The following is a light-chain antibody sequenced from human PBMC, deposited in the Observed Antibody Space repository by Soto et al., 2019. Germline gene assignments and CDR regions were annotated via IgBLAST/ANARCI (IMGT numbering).Light chain of an antibody. Sequence: ASQRVSSSYLAWYQQKPGQAPRLLIYGASSRATGIPDRFSGSGSGTDFTLTISRLEPEDFAVYYCQQYGSSSTFGQGTKV. V-gene: IGKV3-20*01. J-gene: IGKJ1*01. CDR2: GAS. CDR1: QRVSSSY. CDR3: QQYGSSST.